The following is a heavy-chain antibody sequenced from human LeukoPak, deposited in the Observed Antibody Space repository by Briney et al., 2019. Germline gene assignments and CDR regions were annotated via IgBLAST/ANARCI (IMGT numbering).Heavy chain of an antibody. J-gene: IGHJ4*02. CDR2: IKQDGSEK. D-gene: IGHD3-22*01. CDR1: GFTFSSYW. Sequence: GGSLRLSCAASGFTFSSYWMSWVRQAPGKGLEWVANIKQDGSEKYYVDSVKGRFTISRDNAKNSLYLQMNSLRAEDTAVYYCARRKRYYDSSGSPYFDYWRQGTLVTVSS. CDR3: ARRKRYYDSSGSPYFDY. V-gene: IGHV3-7*01.